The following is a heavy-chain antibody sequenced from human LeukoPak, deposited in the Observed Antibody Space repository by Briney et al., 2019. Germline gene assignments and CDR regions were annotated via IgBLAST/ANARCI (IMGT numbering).Heavy chain of an antibody. CDR3: AGFNQMTTVTNWFDP. D-gene: IGHD4-11*01. V-gene: IGHV4-34*01. Sequence: SETLSLTCAVSGGSFSGYYWSWIRQPPGKGLECIGEINHRGSTNYNPSFKSRVTILVDTSKNQFSLKLSSVTAADTAVYYCAGFNQMTTVTNWFDPWGQGTLVTVSS. CDR2: INHRGST. J-gene: IGHJ5*02. CDR1: GGSFSGYY.